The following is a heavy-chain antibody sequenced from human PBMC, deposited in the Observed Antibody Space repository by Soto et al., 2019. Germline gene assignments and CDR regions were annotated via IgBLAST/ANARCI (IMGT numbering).Heavy chain of an antibody. Sequence: EVQLVESGGGLVQPGGSLRLSCVASGFTFSDYWMSWVRQAPGKGLEWVANIKEDGTEKYYVDSVKGRSTISRDNAKNSLYLQVNSLRGEDTAVYYCAMYSASYAILDWGQGTLVTVST. CDR3: AMYSASYAILD. D-gene: IGHD3-16*01. CDR1: GFTFSDYW. CDR2: IKEDGTEK. J-gene: IGHJ4*02. V-gene: IGHV3-7*02.